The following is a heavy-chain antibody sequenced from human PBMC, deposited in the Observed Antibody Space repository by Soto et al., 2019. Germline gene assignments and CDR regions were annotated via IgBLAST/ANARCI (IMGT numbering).Heavy chain of an antibody. CDR3: ASEYCSGGSCYYYGMDV. J-gene: IGHJ6*02. D-gene: IGHD2-15*01. Sequence: QLGGSLRLSCAASGFTFNYYLMHWVRQALGQGLVWVSHIHSDGSSTTYADSVKGRFTISRDNAKNTLYLQMNSLRAEDTAVYYCASEYCSGGSCYYYGMDVWGQGTTVTVS. CDR2: IHSDGSST. CDR1: GFTFNYYL. V-gene: IGHV3-74*01.